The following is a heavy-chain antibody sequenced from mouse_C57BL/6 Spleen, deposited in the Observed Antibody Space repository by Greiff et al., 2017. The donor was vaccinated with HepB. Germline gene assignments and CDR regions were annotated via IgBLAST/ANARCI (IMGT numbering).Heavy chain of an antibody. CDR3: ARGATVNYYAMDY. CDR1: GYAFSSYW. Sequence: VQLQQSGAELVKPGASVKISCKASGYAFSSYWMSWVKQRPGKGLEWIGQIYPGDGDTNYNGKFKGKATLTADKSSSTAYMQLSSLTSEDSAVYFCARGATVNYYAMDYWGQGTSVTVSS. D-gene: IGHD1-1*01. CDR2: IYPGDGDT. J-gene: IGHJ4*01. V-gene: IGHV1-80*01.